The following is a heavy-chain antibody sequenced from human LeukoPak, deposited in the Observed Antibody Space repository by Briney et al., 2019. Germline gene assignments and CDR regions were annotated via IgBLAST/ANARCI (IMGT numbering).Heavy chain of an antibody. J-gene: IGHJ4*02. V-gene: IGHV4-34*01. CDR2: INHSGST. CDR3: AIGGRGRWLQRGHFDY. D-gene: IGHD5-24*01. CDR1: GGSFSGYY. Sequence: SETLSLTCAVYGGSFSGYYSSWIRQPPGKGLEWIGEINHSGSTNYNPSLTSGVTISVDTSKNQFSLQLSSVTAADTAVYYCAIGGRGRWLQRGHFDYWGQGALVTVSS.